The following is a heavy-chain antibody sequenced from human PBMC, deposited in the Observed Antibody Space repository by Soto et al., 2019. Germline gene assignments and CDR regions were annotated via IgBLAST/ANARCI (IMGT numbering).Heavy chain of an antibody. Sequence: ASVKVSCKASGYTFTGYYMHWVRQAPGQGLEGMGWINPNSGGTNYAQKFQGRVTMTRDTSISTAYMELSRLRSDDTAVYCCASGRHKGWYYFDYWGQGTLVTVSS. CDR2: INPNSGGT. V-gene: IGHV1-2*02. CDR3: ASGRHKGWYYFDY. CDR1: GYTFTGYY. D-gene: IGHD6-19*01. J-gene: IGHJ4*02.